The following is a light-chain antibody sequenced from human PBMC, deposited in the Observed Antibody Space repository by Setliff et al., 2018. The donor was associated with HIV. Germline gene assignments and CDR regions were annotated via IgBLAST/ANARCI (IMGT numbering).Light chain of an antibody. CDR3: QVWDSSSDHYV. Sequence: SYELTQPSSVSVAPGKTASITCGGNNIGSKSVHWYQRKPGQAPVLVIYNDSDRPSGIPERLSGSNSGTTATLTISRVEAGDEADYYCQVWDSSSDHYVFGTGTKVTVL. CDR2: NDS. J-gene: IGLJ1*01. CDR1: NIGSKS. V-gene: IGLV3-21*04.